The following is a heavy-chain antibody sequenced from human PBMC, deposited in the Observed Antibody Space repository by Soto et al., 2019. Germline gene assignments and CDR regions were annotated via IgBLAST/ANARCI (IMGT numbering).Heavy chain of an antibody. Sequence: QVQLVESGGDVVQPGRSLRLSCAASGFTFSGRVFHWVRQTPGKGLEWVGLISDDGNKQYADSVKDRFTISRDNSKNELHLEMNSLRVEDTALYYCAREDESSGYAGTFQHWARALWSPSPQ. CDR1: GFTFSGRV. J-gene: IGHJ1*01. CDR3: AREDESSGYAGTFQH. V-gene: IGHV3-30-3*01. D-gene: IGHD3-22*01. CDR2: ISDDGNK.